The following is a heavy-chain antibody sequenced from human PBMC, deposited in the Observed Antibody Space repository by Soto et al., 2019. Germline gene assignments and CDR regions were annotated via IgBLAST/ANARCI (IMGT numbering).Heavy chain of an antibody. CDR2: ISTYTGNT. D-gene: IGHD3-10*01. V-gene: IGHV1-18*01. J-gene: IGHJ6*02. Sequence: ASVKVSCKASGYTFTNYDINWVRQAPGQGLEWMGWISTYTGNTNYAQKLRGRVTMTTDTSTSTAYMELRSLRSDDTAVYYCARGYYYGSGGPTPGGMDVWGQGTTVTVSS. CDR3: ARGYYYGSGGPTPGGMDV. CDR1: GYTFTNYD.